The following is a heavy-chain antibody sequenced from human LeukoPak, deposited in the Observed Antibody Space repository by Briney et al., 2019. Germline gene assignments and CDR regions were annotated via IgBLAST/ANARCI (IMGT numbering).Heavy chain of an antibody. CDR3: ARGTYSAYELGSYMDV. J-gene: IGHJ6*03. V-gene: IGHV1-69*06. D-gene: IGHD5-12*01. CDR1: GYTFTSYA. Sequence: ASVKVSCKASGYTFTSYAMNWVRQAPGQGLEWMGGIIPLFGTPNYAQKFQGRVTITADKTTSTTYMELSSLRSEDTAVYYCARGTYSAYELGSYMDVWGKGTTVTVAS. CDR2: IIPLFGTP.